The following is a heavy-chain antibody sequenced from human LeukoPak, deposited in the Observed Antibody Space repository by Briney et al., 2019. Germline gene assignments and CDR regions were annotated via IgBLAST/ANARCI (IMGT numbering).Heavy chain of an antibody. CDR2: IRYDGSTK. CDR1: GFTFSSYD. V-gene: IGHV3-30*02. Sequence: GGSLRLSCAASGFTFSSYDMHWVRQAPGKGLEWVTFIRYDGSTKYYGDSVKGRFTISRDNPKSTLYLQMNSLGPEDTAVYHCVKDIGSYAFDIWGQGTMVTVSS. CDR3: VKDIGSYAFDI. J-gene: IGHJ3*02. D-gene: IGHD3-10*01.